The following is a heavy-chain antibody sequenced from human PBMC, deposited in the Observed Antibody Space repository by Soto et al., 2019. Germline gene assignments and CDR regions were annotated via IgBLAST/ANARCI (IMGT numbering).Heavy chain of an antibody. CDR1: GGSFSGYY. V-gene: IGHV4-34*01. D-gene: IGHD1-1*01. CDR2: INHSGST. Sequence: QVQLQQWGAGLLKPSETLSLTCAVYGGSFSGYYWSWIRQPPGKGLEWIGEINHSGSTNYNPSLKSRVTKSVKPSQNQVPLKPGPVAAAGTGVYFRGKGSQGAGAGTRTKPRFHPRGQGNPVTVSS. J-gene: IGHJ5*02. CDR3: GKGSQGAGAGTRTKPRFHP.